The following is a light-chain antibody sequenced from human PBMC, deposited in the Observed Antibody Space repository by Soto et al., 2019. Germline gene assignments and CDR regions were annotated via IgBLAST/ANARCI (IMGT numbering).Light chain of an antibody. V-gene: IGKV3-20*01. CDR3: QQYGGSSRA. Sequence: EIVLTQSPGTLSLSPGEGATLSCRASQSVSSSLAGYQQKRGQAPRLLIHGAYSRATGIPDRFSGSGSGTDVTLTISRLEPEDFAVYYCQQYGGSSRAFGQGTKVEVK. CDR1: QSVSSS. CDR2: GAY. J-gene: IGKJ1*01.